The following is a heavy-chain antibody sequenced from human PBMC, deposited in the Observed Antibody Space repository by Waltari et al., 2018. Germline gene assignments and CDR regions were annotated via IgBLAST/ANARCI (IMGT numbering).Heavy chain of an antibody. CDR2: INAGTGDT. CDR3: AIDHTNHDFCSGQTFTFGLDV. V-gene: IGHV1-3*01. Sequence: QVHFVQSGAEVKKPGASVKLSCKASGYTFTSYPMHWVRQAPGQSLEWMGWINAGTGDTKYSQKFQGRVTITSDTSASTAFMELSGLRFEDTAVYYCAIDHTNHDFCSGQTFTFGLDVWGQGTTVTVSS. D-gene: IGHD3-3*01. CDR1: GYTFTSYP. J-gene: IGHJ6*02.